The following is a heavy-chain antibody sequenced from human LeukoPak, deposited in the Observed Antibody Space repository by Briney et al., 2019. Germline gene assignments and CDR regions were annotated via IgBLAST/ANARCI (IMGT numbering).Heavy chain of an antibody. J-gene: IGHJ5*02. CDR2: IYHTGTT. Sequence: PSETLSLTCTVSGGSFSSGGYNWSWIRQHPGKGLEWIGFIYHTGTTHYNPSLKSRITISVDTSDNQFSLRLTSVTAADTAVYYCARGDYSNYMFDPKGQGTLCKVSS. D-gene: IGHD4-11*01. CDR3: ARGDYSNYMFDP. V-gene: IGHV4-31*03. CDR1: GGSFSSGGYN.